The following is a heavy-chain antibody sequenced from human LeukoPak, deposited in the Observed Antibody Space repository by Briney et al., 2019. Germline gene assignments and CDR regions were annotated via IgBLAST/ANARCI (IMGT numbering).Heavy chain of an antibody. CDR2: IYYSGST. V-gene: IGHV4-39*07. J-gene: IGHJ4*02. CDR3: ARAPRGRYFDY. CDR1: GGSISSSSYY. D-gene: IGHD3-16*01. Sequence: SETLSLTCTVSGGSISSSSYYWGWIRQPPGKGLEWIGSIYYSGSTYYNPSLKSRVTISVDTSKNQFSLKLSSVTAADTAVYYCARAPRGRYFDYWGQGTLVTVSS.